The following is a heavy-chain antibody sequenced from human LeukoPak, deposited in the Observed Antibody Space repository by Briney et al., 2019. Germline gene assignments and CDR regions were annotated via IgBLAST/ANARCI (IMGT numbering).Heavy chain of an antibody. CDR2: IYPGDSDT. V-gene: IGHV5-51*01. CDR3: ARQKYSSGWYRDYYGMDA. J-gene: IGHJ6*04. D-gene: IGHD6-19*01. Sequence: GESLKISCKGSGYSFTSYLIGWVRQMPGKGLEWMGIIYPGDSDTRYSPSFQGQVTISADKSISTAYLQWSSLKASDTAMYYCARQKYSSGWYRDYYGMDAWGKGTTVTVSS. CDR1: GYSFTSYL.